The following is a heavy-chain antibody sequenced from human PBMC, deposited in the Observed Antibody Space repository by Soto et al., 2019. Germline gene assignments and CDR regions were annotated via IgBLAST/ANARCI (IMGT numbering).Heavy chain of an antibody. J-gene: IGHJ6*02. CDR2: INPKSGGT. D-gene: IGHD2-8*01. Sequence: ASVKVSCKASGYSFTDYHIHWVRQAPGRGLEWLGRINPKSGGTNTAQKFQGWVTMTTDTSISTASMELTRLTSDDTAIYYCARGDSTDCSNGVCSFFYNHDMDVWGQGTTVTVSS. CDR3: ARGDSTDCSNGVCSFFYNHDMDV. V-gene: IGHV1-2*04. CDR1: GYSFTDYH.